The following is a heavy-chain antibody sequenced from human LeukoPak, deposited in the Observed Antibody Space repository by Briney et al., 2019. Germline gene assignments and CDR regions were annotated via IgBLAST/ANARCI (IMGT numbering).Heavy chain of an antibody. V-gene: IGHV3-23*01. CDR3: AKAPQYYYGSGRGNWFDP. D-gene: IGHD3-10*01. J-gene: IGHJ5*02. CDR1: GFTFSSYA. CDR2: ISGSGGST. Sequence: GGSLRLSCAASGFTFSSYAMSWVRQAPGKGLEWVSAISGSGGSTYYADSVKGRFTISRDNSKNTLYLQMNSLRAEDTAVYYCAKAPQYYYGSGRGNWFDPWGQGTQVTVST.